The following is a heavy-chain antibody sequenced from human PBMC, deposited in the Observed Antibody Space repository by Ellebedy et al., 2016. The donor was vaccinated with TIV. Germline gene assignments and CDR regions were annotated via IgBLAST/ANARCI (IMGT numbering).Heavy chain of an antibody. CDR1: GYTFTSYG. D-gene: IGHD6-13*01. V-gene: IGHV1-18*01. CDR3: ARDYTSSWRYYYYGMDV. Sequence: AASVKVSCKASGYTFTSYGISWVRQAPGQGLEWMGWISAYNGNTNYAQKLQGRVTMTTDTSTSTAYMELRSLRSDDTDVYYCARDYTSSWRYYYYGMDVWGQGTTVTVSS. J-gene: IGHJ6*02. CDR2: ISAYNGNT.